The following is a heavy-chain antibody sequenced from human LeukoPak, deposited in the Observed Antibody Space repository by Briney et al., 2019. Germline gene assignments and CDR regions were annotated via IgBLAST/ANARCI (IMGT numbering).Heavy chain of an antibody. V-gene: IGHV3-74*01. CDR2: INGDGSST. CDR1: GFIFSNYY. Sequence: GGSLRLSCAASGFIFSNYYMHWVRQAPGKGLLWISHINGDGSSTGYADSVKGRFTISRDNAKNILYLQMNSLSAEDTAVYYCSRGTFPYSSDNWVQGALVTVSS. CDR3: SRGTFPYSSDN. D-gene: IGHD2/OR15-2a*01. J-gene: IGHJ4*02.